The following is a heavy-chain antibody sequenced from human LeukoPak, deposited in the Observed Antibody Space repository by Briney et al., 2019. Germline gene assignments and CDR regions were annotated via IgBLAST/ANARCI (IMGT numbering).Heavy chain of an antibody. CDR1: GGSISSYY. CDR2: IYYSGST. V-gene: IGHV4-59*01. Sequence: SETLSLTCTVSGGSISSYYWSWIRQPPGKGLEWIRYIYYSGSTNYNPSLKSRVTISVDTSKNQFSLKLSSVTAADTAVYYCARGLMVYAYYFDYWGQGTLVTVSS. J-gene: IGHJ4*02. D-gene: IGHD2-8*01. CDR3: ARGLMVYAYYFDY.